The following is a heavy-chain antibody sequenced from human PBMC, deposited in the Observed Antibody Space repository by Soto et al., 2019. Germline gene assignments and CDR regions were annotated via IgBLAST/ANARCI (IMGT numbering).Heavy chain of an antibody. D-gene: IGHD6-19*01. V-gene: IGHV4-61*01. J-gene: IGHJ4*02. CDR2: IYYSGST. Sequence: TSETLSLTCTVSGGSVSSGSYYWSWIRQPPGKGLEWIGYIYYSGSTNYNPSLKSRVTISVDTPKNQFSLKLSSVTAADTAVYYCARHLYLPGIGSGWYRYFDYWGQGTLVTVSS. CDR1: GGSVSSGSYY. CDR3: ARHLYLPGIGSGWYRYFDY.